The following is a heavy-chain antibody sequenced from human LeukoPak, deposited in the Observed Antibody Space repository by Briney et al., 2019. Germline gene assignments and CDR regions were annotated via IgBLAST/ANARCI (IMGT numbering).Heavy chain of an antibody. V-gene: IGHV3-23*01. Sequence: GGPLRLSCAASGFTFSSYAMSCVRQATGKGLEWVSAFSGSGCSTYYADSVKGRFTISRDNSKNTLYLQMNNLRAEDTAVYYCAKESPGGYSSMYYFDYWGHGTLVTASS. CDR1: GFTFSSYA. D-gene: IGHD5-18*01. CDR2: FSGSGCST. CDR3: AKESPGGYSSMYYFDY. J-gene: IGHJ4*01.